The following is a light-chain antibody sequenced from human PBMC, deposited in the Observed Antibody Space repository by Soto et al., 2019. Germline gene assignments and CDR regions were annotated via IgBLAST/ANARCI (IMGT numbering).Light chain of an antibody. Sequence: QLVLTQPPSASGTPGQRVTISCSGSSSNIGGNTVNWYQQLPGTAPKLLIYSNNQRPSGVPDRISGSKSGTSASLAISGLQSEDEADYYCAAWDDSLNALVFGGGTKLTVL. V-gene: IGLV1-44*01. CDR3: AAWDDSLNALV. CDR1: SSNIGGNT. CDR2: SNN. J-gene: IGLJ3*02.